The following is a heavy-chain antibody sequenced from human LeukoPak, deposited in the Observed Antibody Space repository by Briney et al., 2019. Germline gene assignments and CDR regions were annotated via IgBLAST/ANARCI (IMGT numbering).Heavy chain of an antibody. V-gene: IGHV3-7*01. CDR3: ARDRWCSSTSCYESFDY. CDR1: GFTFSNYW. Sequence: PGGSLRLSCAASGFTFSNYWMSWVRQAPGTGLEWVANINQDASEDYYVDSVKGRFTISRDNAKNSLYLQMNSLRAEDTAVYYCARDRWCSSTSCYESFDYWGQGTLVTVSS. D-gene: IGHD2-2*01. CDR2: INQDASED. J-gene: IGHJ4*02.